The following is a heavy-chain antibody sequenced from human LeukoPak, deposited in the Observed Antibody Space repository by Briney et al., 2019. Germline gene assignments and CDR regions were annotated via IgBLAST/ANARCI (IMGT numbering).Heavy chain of an antibody. CDR1: GFSLSTSGVG. CDR3: AHSPEDWYYGDYFDY. Sequence: SGPTLVKPTQTLTLTCTFSGFSLSTSGVGVGWIRQPPGKALEWLALIYRNDDKRYSPSLKSRLTITKDTSKNQVVLTMTNMDPVDTATYYCAHSPEDWYYGDYFDYWGQGTLVTVSS. CDR2: IYRNDDK. D-gene: IGHD1-7*01. V-gene: IGHV2-5*01. J-gene: IGHJ4*02.